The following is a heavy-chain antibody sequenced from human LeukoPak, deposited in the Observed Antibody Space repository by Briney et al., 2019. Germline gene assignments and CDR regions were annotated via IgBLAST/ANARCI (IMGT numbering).Heavy chain of an antibody. J-gene: IGHJ4*02. CDR1: GYTFTGYY. V-gene: IGHV1-2*06. CDR2: INPNSGGT. CDR3: ARAPTYYYDSSGYYYDS. Sequence: ASVTVSCKASGYTFTGYYMHWVRQAPGQGLEWMGRINPNSGGTNYAQKFQGRVTMTRDTSISTAYMELSRLRSDDTAVYYCARAPTYYYDSSGYYYDSWGQGTLVTVSS. D-gene: IGHD3-22*01.